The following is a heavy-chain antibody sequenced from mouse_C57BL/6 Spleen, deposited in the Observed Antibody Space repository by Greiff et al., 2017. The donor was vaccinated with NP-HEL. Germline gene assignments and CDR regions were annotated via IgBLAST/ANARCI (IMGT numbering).Heavy chain of an antibody. CDR1: GFSFTSYG. V-gene: IGHV2-6*03. CDR2: IWSDGST. CDR3: ARRGDDDNYYAMDY. Sequence: VKLVESGPGLVAPSQSLSITCTVSGFSFTSYGVHWVRQPPGKGLEWLVVIWSDGSTTYNSARKSRLSISKDNSKSQVFLKMNSLQTDDTAMYYCARRGDDDNYYAMDYWGQGTSVTVSS. J-gene: IGHJ4*01. D-gene: IGHD2-4*01.